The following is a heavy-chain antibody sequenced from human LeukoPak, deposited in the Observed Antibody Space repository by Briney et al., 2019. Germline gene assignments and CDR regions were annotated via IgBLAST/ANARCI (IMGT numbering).Heavy chain of an antibody. Sequence: PGGSLRLSCAASGFALRTYWMHWVRQAPGKGPVWVSLINSDGTSTIYADSVKGRFTISRDTAKNTLYLEMNRLRADDAAVYYCTRAGSGSSYDSWGQGTLVTVSS. CDR2: INSDGTST. D-gene: IGHD3-10*01. CDR3: TRAGSGSSYDS. CDR1: GFALRTYW. J-gene: IGHJ4*02. V-gene: IGHV3-74*01.